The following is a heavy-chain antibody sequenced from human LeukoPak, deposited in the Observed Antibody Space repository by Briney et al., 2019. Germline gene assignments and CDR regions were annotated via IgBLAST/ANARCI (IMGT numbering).Heavy chain of an antibody. J-gene: IGHJ4*02. CDR2: ISGSGGST. CDR3: AKGYYDYVWGSYYFDY. V-gene: IGHV3-23*01. Sequence: GGSLRLSCAASGFTFSSYAMSWVRQAPGKGLEWVSAISGSGGSTYYADSVKGRFTISRDNYRDTLYLQMNSLRAEDTAVYYCAKGYYDYVWGSYYFDYWGQGTLVTVSS. D-gene: IGHD3-16*01. CDR1: GFTFSSYA.